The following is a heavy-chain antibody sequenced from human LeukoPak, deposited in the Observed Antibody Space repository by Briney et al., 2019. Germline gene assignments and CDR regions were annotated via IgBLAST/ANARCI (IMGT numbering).Heavy chain of an antibody. CDR3: ARCGKDGDYVQN. J-gene: IGHJ4*02. Sequence: SETLSLTCTVSGGSISSGGYYWSWIRQHPGKGLEWIGYIYYSGSTYYNPSLKSRVTISVDTSKNQFSLKLSSVTAADTAVYYCARCGKDGDYVQNWGQGTLVTVS. D-gene: IGHD4-17*01. CDR1: GGSISSGGYY. V-gene: IGHV4-31*03. CDR2: IYYSGST.